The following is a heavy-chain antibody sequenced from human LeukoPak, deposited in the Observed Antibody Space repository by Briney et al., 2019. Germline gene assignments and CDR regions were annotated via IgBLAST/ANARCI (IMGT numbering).Heavy chain of an antibody. Sequence: ASVKVSCKSSGATFSSYAISWVRQAPGQGLEWMGGIIPIFGTANYAQKFQGRVTITADESTSTAYMELSSLRSEDTAIYYCARIRDGYNDAYDIWGQGTVVTVPS. V-gene: IGHV1-69*13. CDR3: ARIRDGYNDAYDI. CDR2: IIPIFGTA. J-gene: IGHJ3*02. D-gene: IGHD5-24*01. CDR1: GATFSSYA.